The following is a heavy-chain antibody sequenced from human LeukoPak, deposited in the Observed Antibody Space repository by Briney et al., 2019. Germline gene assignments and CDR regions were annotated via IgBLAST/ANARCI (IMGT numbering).Heavy chain of an antibody. V-gene: IGHV4-39*07. CDR3: ARERTMYYYDSSGYYAKFDY. CDR1: GGSISSSSYN. CDR2: IYYSGNT. D-gene: IGHD3-22*01. Sequence: SETLSLTCTVSGGSISSSSYNWGWIRQPPGKGLEGIGSIYYSGNTYYSPSLMTRVTISVDTSKNQFSLNLSTVTAADPAQYYCARERTMYYYDSSGYYAKFDYWGQGTLVTVSS. J-gene: IGHJ4*02.